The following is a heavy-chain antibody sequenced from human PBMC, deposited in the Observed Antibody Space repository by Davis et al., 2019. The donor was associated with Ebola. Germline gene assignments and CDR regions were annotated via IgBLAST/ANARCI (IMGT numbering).Heavy chain of an antibody. Sequence: GGSLRLSCAASGFTFSSYGMHWVRQAPGKGLEWVAVISYDGSNKYYADSVKGRFTISRDNSKNTLYLQMNSLGAEDTAVYYCARTLNAWELLFYTVDYWGQGTLVTVSS. V-gene: IGHV3-30*03. CDR3: ARTLNAWELLFYTVDY. CDR1: GFTFSSYG. D-gene: IGHD1-26*01. J-gene: IGHJ4*02. CDR2: ISYDGSNK.